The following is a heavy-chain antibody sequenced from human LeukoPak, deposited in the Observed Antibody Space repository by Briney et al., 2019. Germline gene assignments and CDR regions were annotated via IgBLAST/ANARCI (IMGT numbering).Heavy chain of an antibody. J-gene: IGHJ4*02. CDR3: TRDPRLADY. CDR2: ISPSGSDM. Sequence: GGSLRLPCAASGFTFSDHYMTWIRQAPGKGLEWLSYISPSGSDMNNADSVKGRFTISRDNAKRSLYLQMNSLRAEDTAVYYCTRDPRLADYWGQGTLVTVSS. V-gene: IGHV3-11*01. CDR1: GFTFSDHY.